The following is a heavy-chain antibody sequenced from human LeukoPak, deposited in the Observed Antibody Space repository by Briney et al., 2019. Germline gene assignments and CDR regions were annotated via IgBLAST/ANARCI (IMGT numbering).Heavy chain of an antibody. V-gene: IGHV1-69*13. CDR1: GGTFSSYA. CDR3: ARQYSNYNNWFDP. J-gene: IGHJ5*02. D-gene: IGHD4-11*01. Sequence: SVKVSCKASGGTFSSYAISWVRQAPGQGLEWMGGIIPIFGTANYAQKFQGRVTITADESTSTAYMELSSLRSEDAAVYYCARQYSNYNNWFDPWGQGTLVTVSS. CDR2: IIPIFGTA.